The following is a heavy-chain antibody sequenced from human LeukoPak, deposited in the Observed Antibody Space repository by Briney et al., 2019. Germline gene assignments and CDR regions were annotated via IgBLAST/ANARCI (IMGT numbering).Heavy chain of an antibody. CDR3: ARGPTVTFNYHYGMDV. J-gene: IGHJ6*02. D-gene: IGHD4-17*01. Sequence: PGGSLRLSCAASGFTFSDYYMSWIRQAPGKGLEWVARTRTKAKDYTTEYAASVKGRFTVSRDESMHSLYLQMNSLKTEDTAVYYCARGPTVTFNYHYGMDVWGQGTTVTVSS. CDR2: TRTKAKDYTT. CDR1: GFTFSDYY. V-gene: IGHV3-72*01.